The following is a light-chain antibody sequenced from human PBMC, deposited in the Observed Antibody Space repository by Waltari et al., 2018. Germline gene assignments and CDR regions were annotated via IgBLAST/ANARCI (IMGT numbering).Light chain of an antibody. CDR2: GQN. V-gene: IGLV3-19*01. CDR1: SLRRYH. Sequence: SSELTQDPVVSVALGQTVRITCQGDSLRRYHASWYQQKPGQAHVLVIYGQNNRPSGIADRFSGSTSGNTASLTITGAQAEDEADYYCDSRDSSGNHEVFGGGTKLTVL. J-gene: IGLJ2*01. CDR3: DSRDSSGNHEV.